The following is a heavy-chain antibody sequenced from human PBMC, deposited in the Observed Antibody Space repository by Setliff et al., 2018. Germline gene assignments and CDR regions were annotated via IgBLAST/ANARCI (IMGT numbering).Heavy chain of an antibody. V-gene: IGHV3-43D*04. D-gene: IGHD2-2*01. J-gene: IGHJ5*02. CDR1: GFTFDDYA. CDR3: AKDRWGYADP. Sequence: GGSLRLSCAASGFTFDDYAMHWVRQAPGKGLEWVSLISWDGGSTYYADSVKGRFTISRDNSKNSLYLQMNSLRAEDTAKYFCAKDRWGYADPWGQGTLVTVSS. CDR2: ISWDGGST.